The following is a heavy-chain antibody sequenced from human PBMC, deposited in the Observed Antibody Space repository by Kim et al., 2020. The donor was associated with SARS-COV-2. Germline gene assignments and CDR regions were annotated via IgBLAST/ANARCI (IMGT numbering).Heavy chain of an antibody. J-gene: IGHJ4*02. Sequence: ASVKVSCKASGYTFTSYGISWVRQAPGQGLEWMGWISAYNGNTNYAQKLQGRVTMTTDTSTSTAYMELRSLRSDDTAVYYCARDRRNYYDSSGYRYWGQGTLVTVSS. CDR1: GYTFTSYG. CDR3: ARDRRNYYDSSGYRY. V-gene: IGHV1-18*04. D-gene: IGHD3-22*01. CDR2: ISAYNGNT.